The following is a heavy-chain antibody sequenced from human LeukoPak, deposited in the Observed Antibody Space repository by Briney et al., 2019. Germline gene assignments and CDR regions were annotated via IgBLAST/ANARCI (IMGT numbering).Heavy chain of an antibody. J-gene: IGHJ3*02. CDR2: IRYDGSNK. D-gene: IGHD2-2*01. CDR1: GFTFSSYG. V-gene: IGHV3-30*02. Sequence: PGGSLRLSCAASGFTFSSYGMHWVRQAPGKGLEWVAFIRYDGSNKYYADSVKGRFTIPRDNSKNTLYLQMNSLRAEDTAVYYCANLIVVVPAAISGNAFDIWGQGTMVTVSS. CDR3: ANLIVVVPAAISGNAFDI.